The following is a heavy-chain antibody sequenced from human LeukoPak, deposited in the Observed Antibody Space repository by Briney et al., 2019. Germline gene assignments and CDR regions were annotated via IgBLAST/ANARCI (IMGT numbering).Heavy chain of an antibody. CDR1: RYTFTSYD. J-gene: IGHJ4*02. D-gene: IGHD3-10*01. CDR2: ISAYNGNT. Sequence: ASVRVSCKALRYTFTSYDINWVRQAPGQGLEWMGWISAYNGNTNYAQKLQGRVTMTTDTSTSTAYMELSSLRSEDTAVYYCAAREGGGPMVRGVIIPLFDYWGQGTLVTVSS. CDR3: AAREGGGPMVRGVIIPLFDY. V-gene: IGHV1-18*01.